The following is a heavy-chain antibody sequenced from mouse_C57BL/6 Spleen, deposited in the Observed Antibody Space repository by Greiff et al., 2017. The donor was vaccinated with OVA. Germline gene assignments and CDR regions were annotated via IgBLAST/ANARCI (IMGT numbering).Heavy chain of an antibody. V-gene: IGHV1-52*01. J-gene: IGHJ1*03. CDR3: ARDYDYWYFDV. CDR2: IDPSDSGT. D-gene: IGHD2-4*01. CDR1: GYTFTSYW. Sequence: VQLQQSGAELVRPGSSVKLSCKASGYTFTSYWMHWVKQRPIQGLEWIGNIDPSDSGTHYNQKFKDKATLTVDKSSSTAYMQLSSLTSEDSAVYYCARDYDYWYFDVWGTGTTVTVSS.